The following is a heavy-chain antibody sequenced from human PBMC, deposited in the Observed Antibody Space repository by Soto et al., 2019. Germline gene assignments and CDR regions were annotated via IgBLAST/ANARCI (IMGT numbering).Heavy chain of an antibody. J-gene: IGHJ3*02. V-gene: IGHV3-48*02. CDR2: IDTGSISK. D-gene: IGHD1-20*01. Sequence: EAQLVESGGGLVQPGGSLRLSCAASGFTLSRYSMSWVRQAPGKGLEYVAYIDTGSISKYYAYSVEGRFAISRDNAKNSLYLQLNSLRDDDTALYFCTRDRLTGDFREAFDIWGQGTLVTVSS. CDR1: GFTLSRYS. CDR3: TRDRLTGDFREAFDI.